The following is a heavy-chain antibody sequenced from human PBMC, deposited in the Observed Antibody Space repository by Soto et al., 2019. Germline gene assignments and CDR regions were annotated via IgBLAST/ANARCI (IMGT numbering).Heavy chain of an antibody. V-gene: IGHV4-39*01. D-gene: IGHD3-10*01. CDR2: IYYSGSA. CDR3: ARRGSGSYSDY. J-gene: IGHJ4*02. CDR1: GGSISSSSHY. Sequence: TLSLTCTVSGGSISSSSHYWGWIRQPPGKGLEWIGSIYYSGSASYNPSLKSRVTISVDTSKNQFSLKLSSVTAADTAVYYCARRGSGSYSDYWGQGTLVTV.